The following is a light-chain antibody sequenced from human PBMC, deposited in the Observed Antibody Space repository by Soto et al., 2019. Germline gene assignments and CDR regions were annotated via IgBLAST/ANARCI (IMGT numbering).Light chain of an antibody. CDR1: QDISNR. J-gene: IGKJ2*01. CDR2: DAS. Sequence: DIQMTQSPSSLSASVGDRVTISCQASQDISNRLNWYQQKPGTAPKLRIYDASLLETGVPSRFSGGGSGTDFTFTISSLQPEDFATYYCQQIDNLLFTFGQGTKSEI. CDR3: QQIDNLLFT. V-gene: IGKV1-33*01.